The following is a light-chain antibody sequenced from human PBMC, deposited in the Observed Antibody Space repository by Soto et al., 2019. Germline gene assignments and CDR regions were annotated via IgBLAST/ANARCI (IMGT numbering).Light chain of an antibody. CDR1: QSSGSNF. V-gene: IGKV3-20*01. CDR3: QQYGSSPWT. Sequence: EIVLTQSPATLSSFPGDRATLSCKTSQSSGSNFVAWYQQKPGQPPRLLIYASVNRANGIPDRFSGSASGTDFTLTISRLEPEDFAVYYCQQYGSSPWTFGQGTKVDI. CDR2: ASV. J-gene: IGKJ1*01.